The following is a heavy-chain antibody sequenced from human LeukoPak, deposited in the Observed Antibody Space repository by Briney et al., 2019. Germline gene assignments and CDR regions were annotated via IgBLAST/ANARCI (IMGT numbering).Heavy chain of an antibody. CDR1: GGSISSYY. CDR2: IYYSGST. J-gene: IGHJ6*02. CDR3: ARGSITMVRGVTGLDV. D-gene: IGHD3-10*01. V-gene: IGHV4-59*01. Sequence: SETLSLTCTVSGGSISSYYWSWIRQPPGKGLEWIGSIYYSGSTNYNPSLKSRVTISVDTSKNQFSLKLSSVTAADTAVYYCARGSITMVRGVTGLDVWGQGTTVTVSS.